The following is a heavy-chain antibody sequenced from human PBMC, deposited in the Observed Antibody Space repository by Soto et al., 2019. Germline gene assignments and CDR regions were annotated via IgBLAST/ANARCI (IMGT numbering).Heavy chain of an antibody. CDR3: TTGGVVVTFVDDY. CDR1: GFTFSNAW. J-gene: IGHJ4*02. Sequence: PGGSLRLSCAASGFTFSNAWMSWVRQAPGKGLEWVGRIKSKTDGGTTDYAAPVKGRFTISRDDSKNTLYLQMNSLKTEDTAVYYCTTGGVVVTFVDDYWGQETLVTVSS. D-gene: IGHD2-21*02. V-gene: IGHV3-15*01. CDR2: IKSKTDGGTT.